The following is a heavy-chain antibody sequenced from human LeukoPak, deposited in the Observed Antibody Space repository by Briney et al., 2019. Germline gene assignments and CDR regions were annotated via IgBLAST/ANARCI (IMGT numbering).Heavy chain of an antibody. Sequence: SETLSLTCTVSGGSTRGYYWSWIRQPAGKGLEWIGHIYATGSTNYNPSLKSRVTMSLDTSKNQFSLKLSSVTAADTAVYYCASLHVVVLAWGQGTLVTVSS. CDR2: IYATGST. J-gene: IGHJ5*02. V-gene: IGHV4-4*07. D-gene: IGHD2-2*01. CDR3: ASLHVVVLA. CDR1: GGSTRGYY.